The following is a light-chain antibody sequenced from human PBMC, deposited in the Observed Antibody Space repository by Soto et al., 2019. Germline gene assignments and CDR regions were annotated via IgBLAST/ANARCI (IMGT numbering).Light chain of an antibody. CDR2: AAS. J-gene: IGKJ1*01. CDR3: QRCLTTPRT. Sequence: DIQMTQFPSSLSASVGDRVTITCRASQTISTCLNWYQQKPGTAPQLLIYAASNLESGVPSRFSGSGSGTYFTLTISSLQPEDFATYYCQRCLTTPRTLGQGNRV. V-gene: IGKV1-39*01. CDR1: QTISTC.